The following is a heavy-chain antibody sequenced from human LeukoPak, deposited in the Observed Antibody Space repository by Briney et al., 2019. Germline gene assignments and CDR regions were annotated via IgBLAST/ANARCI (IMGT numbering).Heavy chain of an antibody. CDR1: GYTFTSYY. J-gene: IGHJ4*02. CDR2: INPSGGST. Sequence: EASVKVSCKASGYTFTSYYMHWVRQAPGQGLEWMGIINPSGGSTSYAQKFQGRVTMTRDTSTSTVYMELSSLRSEDTALYYCAKDSGGSSSSSLFDYWGQGTLVTVSS. CDR3: AKDSGGSSSSSLFDY. V-gene: IGHV1-46*01. D-gene: IGHD6-6*01.